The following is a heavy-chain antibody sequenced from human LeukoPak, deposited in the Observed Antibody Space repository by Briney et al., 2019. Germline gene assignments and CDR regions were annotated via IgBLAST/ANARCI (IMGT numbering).Heavy chain of an antibody. J-gene: IGHJ3*02. CDR3: ARAQSSQGSAFDI. D-gene: IGHD3-10*01. Sequence: ASVKVSCKASGYTFTSYYMHWVRQAPGRGLEWMGIINPSGGSTSYAQKFQGRVTMTRDTSTSTVYMELSSLRSEDTAVYYCARAQSSQGSAFDIWGQGTMVTVSS. V-gene: IGHV1-46*01. CDR1: GYTFTSYY. CDR2: INPSGGST.